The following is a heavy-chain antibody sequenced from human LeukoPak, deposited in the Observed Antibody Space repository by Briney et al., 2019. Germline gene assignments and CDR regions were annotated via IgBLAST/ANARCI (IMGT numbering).Heavy chain of an antibody. V-gene: IGHV4-61*02. CDR2: IYTSGST. CDR3: ASAYCSSTSCSFDY. Sequence: SETLSLTCTVSGGSISSGSYYWSWIRQPAGKGLEWIGRIYTSGSTNYNPSLKSRVTISVDTSKNQFSLKLSSVTAADTAVYYCASAYCSSTSCSFDYWGQGTLVTASS. J-gene: IGHJ4*02. CDR1: GGSISSGSYY. D-gene: IGHD2-2*01.